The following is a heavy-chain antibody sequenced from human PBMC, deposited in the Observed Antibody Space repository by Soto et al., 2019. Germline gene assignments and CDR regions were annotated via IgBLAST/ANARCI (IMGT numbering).Heavy chain of an antibody. CDR3: VGGQYYFDY. CDR1: GFPFTTYG. J-gene: IGHJ4*02. CDR2: ISYDGSNK. V-gene: IGHV3-30*03. D-gene: IGHD3-10*01. Sequence: QVQLVESGGGVVQPGRSLRLSCAASGFPFTTYGMHWVREGPGKGLEWVAVISYDGSNKYYADSVKGRFTISRDISKNTLYLPMNSLRPEDTALYYCVGGQYYFDYRGQGTLVTVSS.